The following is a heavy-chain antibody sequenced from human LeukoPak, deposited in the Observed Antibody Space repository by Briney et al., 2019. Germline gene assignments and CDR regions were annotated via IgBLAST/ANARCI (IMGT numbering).Heavy chain of an antibody. V-gene: IGHV3-21*01. CDR3: AKDHGIVGASDAFDI. CDR1: GFTFSSYS. CDR2: ISSSSSYI. D-gene: IGHD1-26*01. Sequence: GGSLRLSCAASGFTFSSYSMNWVRQAPGKGLEWVSSISSSSSYIYYADSVKGRFTISRDNAKNSLYLQMNSLRAEDTAVYYCAKDHGIVGASDAFDIWGQGTMVTVSS. J-gene: IGHJ3*02.